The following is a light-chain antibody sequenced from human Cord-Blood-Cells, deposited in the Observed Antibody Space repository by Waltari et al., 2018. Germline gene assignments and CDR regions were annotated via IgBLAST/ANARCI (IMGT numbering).Light chain of an antibody. CDR3: CSYAGSYV. V-gene: IGLV2-23*02. CDR2: EVS. CDR1: SSDVGSYNL. Sequence: QSALTQPASVSGSPGQSITISCSGTSSDVGSYNLVSWYQQHPGKAPKLMIYEVSKPPSGVSNRVSGSKSGNTASLTISGLQAEDEADYYCCSYAGSYVFGTGTKVTVL. J-gene: IGLJ1*01.